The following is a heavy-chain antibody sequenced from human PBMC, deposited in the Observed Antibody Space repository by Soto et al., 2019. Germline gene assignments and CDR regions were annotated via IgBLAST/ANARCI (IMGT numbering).Heavy chain of an antibody. D-gene: IGHD2-15*01. J-gene: IGHJ6*02. CDR1: GFTFSSYS. CDR2: ISSSSITI. CDR3: ARDGGYCSGGSCYRDYYYYDMDV. V-gene: IGHV3-48*01. Sequence: PGGSLRLSCAASGFTFSSYSMNWVRQAPGKGLEGVSYISSSSITIYDADSVKGRFTISRDNAKNSLYLKINSLRAEDTAVYYCARDGGYCSGGSCYRDYYYYDMDVWGQGTTVTVSS.